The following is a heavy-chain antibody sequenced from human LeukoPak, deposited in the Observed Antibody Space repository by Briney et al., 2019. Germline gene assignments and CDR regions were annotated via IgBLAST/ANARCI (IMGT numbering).Heavy chain of an antibody. V-gene: IGHV5-10-1*01. CDR2: IDPSDSYT. CDR1: GYSFTSCW. CDR3: ARHAEYSSSWDYFDY. Sequence: GESLRISCKGSGYSFTSCWISWVRQMPGKGLEWMGRIDPSDSYTNYSPSFQGHVTISADKSISTAYLQWSSLKASDTAMYYCARHAEYSSSWDYFDYWGQGTLVTVSS. J-gene: IGHJ4*02. D-gene: IGHD6-13*01.